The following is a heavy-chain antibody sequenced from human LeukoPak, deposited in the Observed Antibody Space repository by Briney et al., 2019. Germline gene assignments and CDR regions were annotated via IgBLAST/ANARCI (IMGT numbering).Heavy chain of an antibody. Sequence: PSETLSLTCAVSGGSISSNYWWSWVRQPPGRGLEWIGEIYHTGNTNYNPSLKSRVSISIDKSKSQFSLKLTSVTAADTAVYYCARGPVDAFDIWGRGTMVTVSS. CDR2: IYHTGNT. V-gene: IGHV4/OR15-8*02. CDR3: ARGPVDAFDI. J-gene: IGHJ3*02. CDR1: GGSISSNYW.